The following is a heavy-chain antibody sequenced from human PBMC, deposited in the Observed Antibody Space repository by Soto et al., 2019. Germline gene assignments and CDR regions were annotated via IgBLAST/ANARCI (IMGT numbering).Heavy chain of an antibody. J-gene: IGHJ5*02. CDR3: ARDPYYDSSGYYSWFDP. V-gene: IGHV4-61*08. D-gene: IGHD3-22*01. Sequence: ESLSLTCTVSGGSVTSDEDYWTWIRQSPGKGLEWIGYIYYSGSTNYNPSLKSRVTIPVDTSKNQFSLKLSSVTAADTAVYYCARDPYYDSSGYYSWFDPWGQGTLVTVSS. CDR1: GGSVTSDEDY. CDR2: IYYSGST.